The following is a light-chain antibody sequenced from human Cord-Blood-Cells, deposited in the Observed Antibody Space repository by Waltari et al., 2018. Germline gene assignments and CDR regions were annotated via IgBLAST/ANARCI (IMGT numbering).Light chain of an antibody. J-gene: IGKJ4*01. CDR3: QQYDNLPPLT. V-gene: IGKV1-33*01. CDR1: QDISNY. Sequence: IQMTQSPSSLSASVGDRLTITCQASQDISNYLNWYQQKPGKAPKLLIYDASNLETGVPSRFSGSGSGTDFTFTISSLQPEDIATYYCQQYDNLPPLTFGGGTKVEIK. CDR2: DAS.